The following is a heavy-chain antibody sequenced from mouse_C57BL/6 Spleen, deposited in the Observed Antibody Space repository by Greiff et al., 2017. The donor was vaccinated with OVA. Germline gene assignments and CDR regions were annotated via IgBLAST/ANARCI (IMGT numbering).Heavy chain of an antibody. CDR2: IYPGDGDT. CDR1: GYAFSSSW. D-gene: IGHD2-5*01. Sequence: LQESGPELVKPGASVKISCKASGYAFSSSWMNWVKQRPGKGLEWIGRIYPGDGDTNYNGKFKGKATLTADKSSSTAYMQLSSLTSEDSAVYFCARTPYSNYFDYWGQGTTLTVSS. CDR3: ARTPYSNYFDY. J-gene: IGHJ2*01. V-gene: IGHV1-82*01.